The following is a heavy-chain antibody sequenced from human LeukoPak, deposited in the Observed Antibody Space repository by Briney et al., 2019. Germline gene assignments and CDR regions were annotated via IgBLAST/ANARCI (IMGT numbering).Heavy chain of an antibody. D-gene: IGHD3-10*01. CDR3: AKAAYYYGSGSYYPNYYYYYMDV. V-gene: IGHV3-7*01. J-gene: IGHJ6*03. Sequence: PGGSLRLSCAASGFSFSSYWMSWVRQAPGKGLEWVANIKQDGSEKYYVDSVKGRFTISRDNAKNSLYLQMNSLRAEDTAVYYCAKAAYYYGSGSYYPNYYYYYMDVWGKGTTVTISS. CDR2: IKQDGSEK. CDR1: GFSFSSYW.